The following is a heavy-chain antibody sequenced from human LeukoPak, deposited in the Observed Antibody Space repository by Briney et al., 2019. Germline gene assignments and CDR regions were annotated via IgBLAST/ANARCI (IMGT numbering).Heavy chain of an antibody. Sequence: PGGSLRLSCAASGFTFSSYAMSWVRQAPGKGLEWVSAISGGGGSTYYADSVKGRFTISRDNAKNSLYLQMNSLRAEDTALYYCAKAGVDIVVVPAAYYFDYWGQGTLVTVSP. J-gene: IGHJ4*02. CDR1: GFTFSSYA. CDR3: AKAGVDIVVVPAAYYFDY. V-gene: IGHV3-23*01. CDR2: ISGGGGST. D-gene: IGHD2-2*01.